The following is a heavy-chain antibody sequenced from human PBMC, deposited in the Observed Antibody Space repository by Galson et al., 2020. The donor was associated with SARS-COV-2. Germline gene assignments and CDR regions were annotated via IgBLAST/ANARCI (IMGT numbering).Heavy chain of an antibody. V-gene: IGHV3-74*01. D-gene: IGHD3-16*01. CDR2: IYSEGSST. Sequence: GGSLRLSCAASGFTFSSYWMHWVSQAPGKGLVWVSRIYSEGSSTSYADSVKGRFTISGDDAKNTLYLHMSSLRAEDTAVYYCARGDMRNDYFDYWGQGTLVTVSS. CDR1: GFTFSSYW. J-gene: IGHJ4*02. CDR3: ARGDMRNDYFDY.